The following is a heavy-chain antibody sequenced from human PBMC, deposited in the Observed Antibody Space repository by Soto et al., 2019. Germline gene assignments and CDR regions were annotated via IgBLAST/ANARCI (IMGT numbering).Heavy chain of an antibody. CDR3: ARGKGGLHYYFYS. CDR2: IYNSGST. D-gene: IGHD3-10*01. Sequence: QVQLQEAGPGLVKPADTLSLSCTVSGDSVAVGGYFWSWIRQSPGGDLEWIGFIYNSGSTNSNPSLMSRITMSMYTSKNAFSLSLNSFTAAYSAVYYCARGKGGLHYYFYSWGQGTPVTVSS. V-gene: IGHV4-61*08. CDR1: GDSVAVGGYF. J-gene: IGHJ4*02.